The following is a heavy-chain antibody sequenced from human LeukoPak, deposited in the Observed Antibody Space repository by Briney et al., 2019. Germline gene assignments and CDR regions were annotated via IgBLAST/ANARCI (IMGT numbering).Heavy chain of an antibody. CDR3: ARVRGYSSIRWYFDL. D-gene: IGHD6-13*01. CDR2: IYYSGST. Sequence: PSQTLSLTCTVSGGSISSGDYYWSWIRQPPGKGLEWIGYIYYSGSTYYNPSLKSRVTISVDTSKNQFSLKLSSVIAADTAVYYCARVRGYSSIRWYFDLWGRGTLVTVSS. CDR1: GGSISSGDYY. V-gene: IGHV4-30-4*01. J-gene: IGHJ2*01.